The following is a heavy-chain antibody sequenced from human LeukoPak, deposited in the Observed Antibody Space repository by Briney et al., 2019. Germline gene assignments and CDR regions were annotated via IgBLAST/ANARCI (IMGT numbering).Heavy chain of an antibody. CDR3: ARGYYDLDAFDI. J-gene: IGHJ3*02. CDR1: GYTFTGYY. D-gene: IGHD3-22*01. Sequence: ASVKVSCKASGYTFTGYYMHWVRQAPGQGLEWMGWISAYNGNTNYAQKLQGRVTMTTDTSTSTAYMELRSLRSDDTAVYYCARGYYDLDAFDIWGQGTMVTVSS. CDR2: ISAYNGNT. V-gene: IGHV1-18*04.